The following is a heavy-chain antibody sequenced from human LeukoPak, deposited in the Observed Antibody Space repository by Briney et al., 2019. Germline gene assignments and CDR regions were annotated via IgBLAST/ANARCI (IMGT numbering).Heavy chain of an antibody. CDR1: GFTFSDHY. Sequence: GGSLILCCAASGFTFSDHYMDWVRQAPGKGLEWVGRIRNKANSHTTEYAASVKDRFTISRDDSKNSLYLQMNSLKTEDTAVYYCVTVSSFDYWGQGTLVTVSS. J-gene: IGHJ4*02. CDR3: VTVSSFDY. CDR2: IRNKANSHTT. V-gene: IGHV3-72*01.